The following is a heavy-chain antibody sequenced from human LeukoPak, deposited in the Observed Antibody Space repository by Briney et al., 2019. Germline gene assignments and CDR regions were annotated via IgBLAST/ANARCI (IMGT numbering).Heavy chain of an antibody. Sequence: GAPVKVSCKASGFTFTSSAMQWVRQARGQRLEWIGWIVVGSGNTNYAQKFQERVTITRDMSTSTAYMELSSLRSEDTAVYYCAAASEYYYDSSGLDYWGQGTLVTVSS. CDR2: IVVGSGNT. D-gene: IGHD3-22*01. V-gene: IGHV1-58*02. J-gene: IGHJ4*02. CDR3: AAASEYYYDSSGLDY. CDR1: GFTFTSSA.